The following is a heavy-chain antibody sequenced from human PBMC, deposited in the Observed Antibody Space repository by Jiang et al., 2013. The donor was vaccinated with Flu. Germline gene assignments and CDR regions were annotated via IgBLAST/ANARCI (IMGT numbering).Heavy chain of an antibody. Sequence: GLVKPSETLSLTCTVSGGSISSSSYYWGWIRQPPGKGLEWIGSIYYSGSTYYNPSLKSRVTISVDTSKNQFSLKLSSVTAADTAVYYCARLPRYSGYEVDYWGQGTLVTVSS. D-gene: IGHD5-12*01. J-gene: IGHJ4*02. CDR2: IYYSGST. CDR1: GGSISSSSYY. V-gene: IGHV4-39*01. CDR3: ARLPRYSGYEVDY.